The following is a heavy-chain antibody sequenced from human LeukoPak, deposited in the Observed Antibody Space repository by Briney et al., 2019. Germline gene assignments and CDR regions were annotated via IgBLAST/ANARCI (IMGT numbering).Heavy chain of an antibody. CDR3: ARDLTTFIRGLPLDY. J-gene: IGHJ4*02. Sequence: PGGSLRLSCAASGFTFSSYEMNWVRQAPGKGLEWVSYISSSGSTIYYADSVKGRFTISRDNAKNSLYLQMNSLRDEDTAVYYCARDLTTFIRGLPLDYWGQGTLVTVSS. CDR1: GFTFSSYE. V-gene: IGHV3-48*03. CDR2: ISSSGSTI. D-gene: IGHD3-10*01.